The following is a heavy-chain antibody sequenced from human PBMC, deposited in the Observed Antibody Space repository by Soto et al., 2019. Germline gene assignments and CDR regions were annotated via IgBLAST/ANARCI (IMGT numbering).Heavy chain of an antibody. CDR1: GFTFSSYA. V-gene: IGHV3-64*07. D-gene: IGHD5-12*01. CDR2: ISSNGGST. CDR3: TSRVATLAYDY. J-gene: IGHJ4*02. Sequence: EVQLVESGGDLVQPGGSLRLSCAASGFTFSSYAMHWVRQAPGKGLEDVSGISSNGGSTYYADSVKDRFTISRDNSKNTLYLEMGSLRAEDRAVYYCTSRVATLAYDYWGQGTLVTVS.